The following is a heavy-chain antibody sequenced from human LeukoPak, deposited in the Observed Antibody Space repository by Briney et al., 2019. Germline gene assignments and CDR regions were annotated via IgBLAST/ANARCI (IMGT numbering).Heavy chain of an antibody. CDR2: FYSRDSNT. CDR1: GCSFTNYW. J-gene: IGHJ4*02. CDR3: SRLSITTSLRLYFFDY. Sequence: GESPKISCKGSGCSFTNYWLGWVRQMPGKGLEWRGVFYSRDSNTRYNPSFQGQVTFSANKSVNTAYLQWSSLRASDTAIYYCSRLSITTSLRLYFFDYWGQGTLVTVPS. D-gene: IGHD2/OR15-2a*01. V-gene: IGHV5-51*01.